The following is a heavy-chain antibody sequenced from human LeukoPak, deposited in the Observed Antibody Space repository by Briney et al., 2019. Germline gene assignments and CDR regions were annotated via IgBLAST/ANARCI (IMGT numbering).Heavy chain of an antibody. CDR1: GGSFSGYY. V-gene: IGHV4-34*01. CDR3: ARRLRSHYYGSGSYHWFDP. Sequence: PSETLSLTRAVYGGSFSGYYWSWIRQPPGKGLEWIGEINHSGSTNYNPSLKSRVTISVDTSKNQFSLKLSSVTAADTAVYYCARRLRSHYYGSGSYHWFDPWGQGTLVTVSS. J-gene: IGHJ5*02. CDR2: INHSGST. D-gene: IGHD3-10*01.